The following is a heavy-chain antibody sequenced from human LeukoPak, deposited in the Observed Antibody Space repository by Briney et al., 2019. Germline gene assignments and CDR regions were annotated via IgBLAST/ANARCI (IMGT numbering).Heavy chain of an antibody. CDR2: IYSGGST. J-gene: IGHJ4*02. V-gene: IGHV3-53*01. CDR1: GFTVSSNY. D-gene: IGHD5-24*01. CDR3: ARGSWLPRAEQYYFDY. Sequence: PGGSLRLSCAASGFTVSSNYMSWVRQAPGKGLEWVSVIYSGGSTYYADSVKGRFTISRDNSKNPLYLQMNSLRAEDTAVYYCARGSWLPRAEQYYFDYWGQGALATVSS.